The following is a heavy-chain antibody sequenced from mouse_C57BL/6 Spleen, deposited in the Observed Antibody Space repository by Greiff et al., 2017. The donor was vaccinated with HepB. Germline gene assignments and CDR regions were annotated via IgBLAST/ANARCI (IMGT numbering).Heavy chain of an antibody. CDR2: IYPGSGST. Sequence: QVQLQQPGAELVKPGASVKMSCKASGYTFTSYWITWVKQRPGQGLEWIGDIYPGSGSTNYNEKFKSKATLTVDTSSSTAYMQLSSLTSEDSAVYYCARESYYYGSRGYFDVWGTGTTVTVSS. CDR1: GYTFTSYW. CDR3: ARESYYYGSRGYFDV. D-gene: IGHD1-1*01. J-gene: IGHJ1*03. V-gene: IGHV1-55*01.